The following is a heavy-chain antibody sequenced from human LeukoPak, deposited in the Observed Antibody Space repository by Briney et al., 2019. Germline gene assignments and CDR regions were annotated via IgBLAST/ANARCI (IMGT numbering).Heavy chain of an antibody. Sequence: PGGSLRLSCAASGFTFRSYSMNWVRQAPGKGLEWVSSISSSSSYVYYADSVKGRFTISRDNAKNSLYLQMNSLRAEDTAVYYCARSGRTGAYFDYWGQGTLVTVSS. J-gene: IGHJ4*02. CDR2: ISSSSSYV. D-gene: IGHD1-26*01. V-gene: IGHV3-21*01. CDR3: ARSGRTGAYFDY. CDR1: GFTFRSYS.